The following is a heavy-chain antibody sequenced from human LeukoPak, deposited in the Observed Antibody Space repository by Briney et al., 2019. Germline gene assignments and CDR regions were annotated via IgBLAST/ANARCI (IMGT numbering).Heavy chain of an antibody. V-gene: IGHV1-69*13. D-gene: IGHD3-10*01. CDR1: GGTFSSYA. CDR2: IIPIFGTA. CDR3: AFRGSGPYYFDY. Sequence: SVKVSCKASGGTFSSYAITWVRQAPGQGLEWMGGIIPIFGTANYAQKFQGRVTITADESTSTAYMELSSLRSEDTAVYYCAFRGSGPYYFDYWGQGTLVTVSS. J-gene: IGHJ4*02.